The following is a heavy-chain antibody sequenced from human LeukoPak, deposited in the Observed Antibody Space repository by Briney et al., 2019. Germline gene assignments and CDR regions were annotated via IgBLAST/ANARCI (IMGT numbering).Heavy chain of an antibody. CDR1: GFTFRNYG. Sequence: GRSLRLSCAASGFTFRNYGTHWVRQAPGKGLEWVAVISIDGTEKYYADSVKGRFTISRDNSKNTLYLQMNSLRGDDTAVYYCANPQSRGYDYLDYWGQGTLVTVSS. V-gene: IGHV3-30*18. D-gene: IGHD5-12*01. CDR2: ISIDGTEK. CDR3: ANPQSRGYDYLDY. J-gene: IGHJ4*02.